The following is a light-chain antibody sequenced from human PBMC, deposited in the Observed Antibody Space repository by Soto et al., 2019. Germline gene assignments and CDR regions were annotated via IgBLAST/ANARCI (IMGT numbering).Light chain of an antibody. V-gene: IGKV1-5*01. CDR1: QTGSSW. CDR2: DGS. Sequence: DIQMTQSPSTLSASVGDRVTITCRASQTGSSWLAGYQQKTGKAPKLLIYDGSNLESGVTSRFSGSRSGTEVTLTISSLQSEDFAVYHCQQYNNWSPFTFGQGTKVDIK. CDR3: QQYNNWSPFT. J-gene: IGKJ1*01.